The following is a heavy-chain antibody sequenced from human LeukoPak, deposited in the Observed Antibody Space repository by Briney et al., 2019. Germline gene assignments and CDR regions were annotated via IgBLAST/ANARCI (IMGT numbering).Heavy chain of an antibody. CDR3: ARASQYNSGWCLNS. CDR1: GFTFSNYA. J-gene: IGHJ4*02. D-gene: IGHD6-19*01. Sequence: GGSLRLSCAVSGFTFSNYAMSWVRQAPGKGLEWVSSIRYSSSYIYYADSVKGRFTISRDNARNSLYLQMNSLRAEDTAVYYCARASQYNSGWCLNSWGQGTLVTVSS. CDR2: IRYSSSYI. V-gene: IGHV3-21*01.